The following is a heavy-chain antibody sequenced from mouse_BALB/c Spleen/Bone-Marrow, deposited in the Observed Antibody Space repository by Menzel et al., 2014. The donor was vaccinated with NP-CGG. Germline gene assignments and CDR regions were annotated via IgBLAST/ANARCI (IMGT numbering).Heavy chain of an antibody. CDR2: IYPGSGNT. V-gene: IGHV1-84*02. CDR1: GYTFTDYY. J-gene: IGHJ4*01. Sequence: QVQLQQSGPELVKPGASVKIPCKASGYTFTDYYINWVKQKPGQGLEWIGWIYPGSGNTKYNEKFKGKATLTVDTSSSTAYMQLSSLTSEDTAVYFCARRNYRSPYYYAMDYWGQGTSVTVSS. D-gene: IGHD2-14*01. CDR3: ARRNYRSPYYYAMDY.